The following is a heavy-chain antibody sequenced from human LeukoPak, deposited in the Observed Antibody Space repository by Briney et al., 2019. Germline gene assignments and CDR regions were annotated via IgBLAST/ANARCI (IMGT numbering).Heavy chain of an antibody. CDR1: GGSISSGGYY. V-gene: IGHV4-61*08. D-gene: IGHD1-26*01. Sequence: NSSETLSLTCTVSGGSISSGGYYWSWIRQHPGKGLEWIGYIYYSGSTNYNPSLKSRVTISVDTSKNQFSLKLSSVTAADTAVYYCAREGRIGGSLAYWGQGTLVTVSS. CDR2: IYYSGST. CDR3: AREGRIGGSLAY. J-gene: IGHJ4*02.